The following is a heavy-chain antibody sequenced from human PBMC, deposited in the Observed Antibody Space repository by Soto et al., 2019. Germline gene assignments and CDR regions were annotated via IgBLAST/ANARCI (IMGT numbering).Heavy chain of an antibody. J-gene: IGHJ4*02. CDR2: ISYDGSNK. CDR3: AKDLSSGYYHYFDY. Sequence: GGSLRLSCAASGFTFSSYGMHWVRQAPGKGLEWVAVISYDGSNKYYADSVKGRFTISRDNSKNTLYLQMNSLRAEDTAVYYCAKDLSSGYYHYFDYWGQGTLVTVSS. V-gene: IGHV3-30*18. D-gene: IGHD3-22*01. CDR1: GFTFSSYG.